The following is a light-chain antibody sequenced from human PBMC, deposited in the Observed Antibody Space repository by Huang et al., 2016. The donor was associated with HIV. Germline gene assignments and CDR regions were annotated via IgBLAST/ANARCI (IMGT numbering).Light chain of an antibody. Sequence: EIVMTQSPATLYVSPGERATTSCRASQGVGNNLAWYQQKRGQAPRLLFYGASARSTGLPARFSGSGSGTEFTLTISSLQSEDFVVYYCQQYNTWPYTFGQGT. CDR2: GAS. CDR1: QGVGNN. CDR3: QQYNTWPYT. V-gene: IGKV3-15*01. J-gene: IGKJ2*01.